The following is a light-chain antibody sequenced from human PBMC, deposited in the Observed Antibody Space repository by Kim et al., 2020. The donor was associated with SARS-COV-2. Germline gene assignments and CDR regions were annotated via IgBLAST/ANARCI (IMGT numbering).Light chain of an antibody. V-gene: IGKV3-20*01. Sequence: EIVLTQSPGTLSLSPGERATLSCRASQSISRNFLAWHQQKPGQAPRLLIYGASSRATGIPDRFSGSGSGTDFTLTISRLEPEDFAVYYCQPYVTTPYTLGQETKL. J-gene: IGKJ2*01. CDR2: GAS. CDR3: QPYVTTPYT. CDR1: QSISRNF.